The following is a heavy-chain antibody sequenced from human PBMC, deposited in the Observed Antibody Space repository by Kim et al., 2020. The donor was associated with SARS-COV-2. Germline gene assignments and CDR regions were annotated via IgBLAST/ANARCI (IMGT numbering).Heavy chain of an antibody. Sequence: SETLSLTCTVSGGSISSYYWSLIRQPPGKGLEWIGYIYYSGSTNYNPPLKSRVTISVDTSKNQFSLKLSSVTAADTAVYYCARSAEKIVVVPAAMTSGAHWFDPWGQGTLVTVSS. D-gene: IGHD2-2*01. CDR1: GGSISSYY. CDR2: IYYSGST. CDR3: ARSAEKIVVVPAAMTSGAHWFDP. V-gene: IGHV4-59*13. J-gene: IGHJ5*02.